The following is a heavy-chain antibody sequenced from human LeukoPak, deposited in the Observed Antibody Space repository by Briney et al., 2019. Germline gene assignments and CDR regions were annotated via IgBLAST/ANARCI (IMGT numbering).Heavy chain of an antibody. J-gene: IGHJ4*02. Sequence: EASVKVSCKVSGYTLTELSMHWVRQAPGKGLEWMGGFDPEDGETIYAQKFQGRVTMTEDTSTDTAYMELSSLRSEDTAVYYCAKRSFGGVIHFDYWGQGTLVTVSS. CDR2: FDPEDGET. CDR1: GYTLTELS. D-gene: IGHD3-16*01. CDR3: AKRSFGGVIHFDY. V-gene: IGHV1-24*01.